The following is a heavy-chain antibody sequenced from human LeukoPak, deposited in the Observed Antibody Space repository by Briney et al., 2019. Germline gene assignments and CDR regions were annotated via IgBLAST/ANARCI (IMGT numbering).Heavy chain of an antibody. V-gene: IGHV4-39*07. Sequence: NTSETLSLTCTVSGGSISSSSYYWGWIRQPPGKGLEWIGSIYYSGSTYYNPSLKSRVTISVDTSKNQFSLKLSSVTAADTAVYYCARVLVRGYSYGFGLDYWGQGTLVTVSS. J-gene: IGHJ4*02. D-gene: IGHD5-18*01. CDR3: ARVLVRGYSYGFGLDY. CDR1: GGSISSSSYY. CDR2: IYYSGST.